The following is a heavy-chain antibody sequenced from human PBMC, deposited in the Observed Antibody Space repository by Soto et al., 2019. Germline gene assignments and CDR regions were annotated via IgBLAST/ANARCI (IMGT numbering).Heavy chain of an antibody. CDR1: GGSMTGYF. V-gene: IGHV4-4*07. CDR3: ARTHWVYGTEY. CDR2: VYNSGNT. Sequence: QVKLQESGPGLVKPSETLSLTCTVSGGSMTGYFWTWIRQPAGKGLEWIGHVYNSGNTDYNPSLESRITMAVDTSKQQCSLKVKSVTSADTAMYYCARTHWVYGTEYWGQGTLVTVSS. J-gene: IGHJ4*02. D-gene: IGHD2-8*01.